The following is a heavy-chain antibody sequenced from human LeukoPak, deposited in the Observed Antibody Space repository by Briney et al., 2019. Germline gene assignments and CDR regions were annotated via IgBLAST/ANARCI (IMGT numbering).Heavy chain of an antibody. CDR1: GFTFSSYG. CDR2: IRYDGSNK. V-gene: IGHV3-30*02. J-gene: IGHJ4*02. D-gene: IGHD6-19*01. CDR3: AKGSGYSSTHFDY. Sequence: PGGSLRLSCAASGFTFSSYGMHWVRQAPGKGLEWVAFIRYDGSNKYYADSVKGRFTISRDNSKNTLCLQMNSLRAEDTAVYYCAKGSGYSSTHFDYWGQGTLVTVSS.